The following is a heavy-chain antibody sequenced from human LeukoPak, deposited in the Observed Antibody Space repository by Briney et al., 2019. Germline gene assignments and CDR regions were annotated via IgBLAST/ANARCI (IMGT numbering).Heavy chain of an antibody. CDR1: GFAFSHYY. CDR2: IKQDGSEK. J-gene: IGHJ5*02. V-gene: IGHV3-7*01. CDR3: VASAYTYTGA. Sequence: GGSLRLSCAASGFAFSHYYMSWVSQAPGKGLEWVANIKQDGSEKYYVDSVKGRFTISRDNAKTSLYLQMNSLRVEDTAVYFCVASAYTYTGAWGQGTLVTVSS. D-gene: IGHD3-16*01.